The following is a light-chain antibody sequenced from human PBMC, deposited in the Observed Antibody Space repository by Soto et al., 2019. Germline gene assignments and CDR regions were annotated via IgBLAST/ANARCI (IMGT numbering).Light chain of an antibody. CDR2: DAS. V-gene: IGKV3-20*01. CDR3: QQYANSPLT. CDR1: QSVGRNY. Sequence: EIVLTQSPGTLSESPGERATLSCRASQSVGRNYLAWYQQKPGQAPRLLIYDASSRATGIPDRFSGSGSGTDFTLTISRLEPEDFAVYYCQQYANSPLTFGGGTKVETK. J-gene: IGKJ4*01.